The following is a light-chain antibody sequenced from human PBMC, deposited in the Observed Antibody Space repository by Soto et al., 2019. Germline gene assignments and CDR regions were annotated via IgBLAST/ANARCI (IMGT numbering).Light chain of an antibody. Sequence: QYAPTQPASVSGSPGQSITISCTGTSSDVGGYNYVSWYQQHQGKAPQLIIYEVSNRPSGVSNRFSGSKSGNKASLTISGLQAEDEADYYCHSYTTSTTRVFGGGTQLTVL. J-gene: IGLJ2*01. CDR2: EVS. CDR3: HSYTTSTTRV. CDR1: SSDVGGYNY. V-gene: IGLV2-14*01.